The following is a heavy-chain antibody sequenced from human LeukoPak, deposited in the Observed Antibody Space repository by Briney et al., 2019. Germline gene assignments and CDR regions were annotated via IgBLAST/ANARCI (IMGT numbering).Heavy chain of an antibody. CDR2: IYYSGST. D-gene: IGHD3-10*01. CDR3: ARAGNYGSGSYYNVPDY. V-gene: IGHV4-31*03. J-gene: IGHJ4*02. Sequence: SETLSLTCTVSGGSISSGGYYWSWIRQHPGMGLEWIGYIYYSGSTYYNPSLKSRVTISVDTSKNQFSLKLSSVTAADTAVYYCARAGNYGSGSYYNVPDYWGQGTLVTVSP. CDR1: GGSISSGGYY.